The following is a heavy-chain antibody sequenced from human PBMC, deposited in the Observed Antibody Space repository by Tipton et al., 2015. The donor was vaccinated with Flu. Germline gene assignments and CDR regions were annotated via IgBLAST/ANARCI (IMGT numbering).Heavy chain of an antibody. J-gene: IGHJ4*02. CDR1: GYTFIYYG. CDR3: ARVDCAGDCYSSDS. D-gene: IGHD2-21*02. V-gene: IGHV1-18*01. Sequence: QVQLVQSGGEVKKPGASVRVSCKASGYTFIYYGINWVRQAPGQGLEWMGRISADDGSTKYAQKFQGRVTMTTDTSTSTAYMELRSLRSDDTAIYYCARVDCAGDCYSSDSWGQGTLVTVSS. CDR2: ISADDGST.